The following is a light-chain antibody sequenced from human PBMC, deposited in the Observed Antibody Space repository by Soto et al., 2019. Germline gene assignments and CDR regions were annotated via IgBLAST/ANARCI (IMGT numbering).Light chain of an antibody. CDR1: QYVSSS. J-gene: IGKJ1*01. CDR2: KTS. V-gene: IGKV1-5*03. Sequence: IQMTQSPSTLSAFVGERVTITCRASQYVSSSLAWYQQKPGKAPKLMIYKTSILESGVPSRFSGSASGTEFTLSISSLQPDDFATYWCQQYNTYPWTFGQGTKVEIK. CDR3: QQYNTYPWT.